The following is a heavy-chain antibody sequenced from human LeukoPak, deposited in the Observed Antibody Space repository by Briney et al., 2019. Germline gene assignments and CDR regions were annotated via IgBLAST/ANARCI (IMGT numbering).Heavy chain of an antibody. D-gene: IGHD3-10*01. V-gene: IGHV4-39*01. Sequence: SETLSLTCTVSGGSISSSSYYWGWIRQPPGKGLEWIGSIYYSGSTYYNPSLKSRVTISVDTSKNQFSLKLSSVTAADTAVYYCAPGFGELIDAFDIWGQGTMVTVPS. CDR1: GGSISSSSYY. J-gene: IGHJ3*02. CDR3: APGFGELIDAFDI. CDR2: IYYSGST.